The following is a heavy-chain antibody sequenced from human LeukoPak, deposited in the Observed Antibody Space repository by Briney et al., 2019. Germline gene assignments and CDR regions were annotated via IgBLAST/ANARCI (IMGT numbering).Heavy chain of an antibody. CDR1: GFTFSNYA. Sequence: PGGSLRLSCAASGFTFSNYAMSWVRQAPGKGLEWVSVSGGDIYYADSVKGRFTISRDNSENTLYLQMNSLKVEDTAVYFCAKVIAEGSSSSDPAFDYWGQGTLVTVSS. J-gene: IGHJ4*02. CDR2: SGGDI. CDR3: AKVIAEGSSSSDPAFDY. D-gene: IGHD6-6*01. V-gene: IGHV3-23*01.